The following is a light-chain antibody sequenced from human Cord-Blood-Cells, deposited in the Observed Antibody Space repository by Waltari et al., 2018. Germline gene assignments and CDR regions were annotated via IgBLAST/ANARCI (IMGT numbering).Light chain of an antibody. CDR1: SSDVGGYNY. Sequence: QSALTQPRSVSGSPGQSATISCTGTSSDVGGYNYVSWYQQHPGKAPKLMIYDVSKRPSGVPYRFSGSKSGNTASLTISGLQAEDEADYYCCSYAGSYTHYVFGTGTKVTVL. CDR3: CSYAGSYTHYV. CDR2: DVS. V-gene: IGLV2-11*01. J-gene: IGLJ1*01.